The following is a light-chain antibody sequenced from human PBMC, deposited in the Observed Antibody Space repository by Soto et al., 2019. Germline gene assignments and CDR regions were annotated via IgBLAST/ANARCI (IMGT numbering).Light chain of an antibody. CDR2: VAS. J-gene: IGKJ1*01. CDR3: QKYNSARWT. V-gene: IGKV1-5*01. Sequence: DIQMTQSPSTLSASVGDRVTITCRASQSISSWLAWYQQKPGKAPNVLINVASTLRSGVPSRFSGSGSGTDFNLTINSLQPEDFATYYCQKYNSARWTFGQGTKVDI. CDR1: QSISSW.